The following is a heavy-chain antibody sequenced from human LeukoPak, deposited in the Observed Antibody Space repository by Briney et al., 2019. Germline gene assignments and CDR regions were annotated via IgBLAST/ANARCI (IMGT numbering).Heavy chain of an antibody. CDR3: ARESGTYSSSWYASRSFDY. J-gene: IGHJ4*02. CDR1: GGSISSGDYY. V-gene: IGHV4-30-4*01. D-gene: IGHD6-13*01. Sequence: SQTLSLTCTVSGGSISSGDYYWSWIRQPPGKGLECIGYIYYSGSTYYNPSLKSRVTISVDTSKNQFSLKLSSVTAADTAVYYCARESGTYSSSWYASRSFDYWGQGTLVTVSS. CDR2: IYYSGST.